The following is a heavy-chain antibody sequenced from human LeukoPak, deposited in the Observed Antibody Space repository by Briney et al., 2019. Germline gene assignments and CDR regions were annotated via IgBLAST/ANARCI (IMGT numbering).Heavy chain of an antibody. CDR3: ARDDVVVVPAAIVYGMDV. D-gene: IGHD2-2*02. CDR2: ISAYNGNT. J-gene: IGHJ6*02. V-gene: IGHV1-18*01. CDR1: GYTFTSYG. Sequence: ASVKVSCKASGYTFTSYGISWVRQAPGQGLEWMGWISAYNGNTNYAQKLQGRVTMTTDTSTSTAYMELRSLRSDDTAVYYCARDDVVVVPAAIVYGMDVWGQGTTVTVSS.